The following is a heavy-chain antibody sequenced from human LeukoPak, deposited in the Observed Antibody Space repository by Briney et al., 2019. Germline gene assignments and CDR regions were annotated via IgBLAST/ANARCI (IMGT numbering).Heavy chain of an antibody. CDR3: ATDPEAAGPEYFQH. J-gene: IGHJ1*01. CDR1: GYTFTGYY. CDR2: INPNSGGT. D-gene: IGHD6-13*01. V-gene: IGHV1-2*02. Sequence: ASVKVSCKASGYTFTGYYMHWVRQAPGQGLEWMGWINPNSGGTNYAQKFQGRVTMTRDTSISTAYMELSSLRSEDTAVYYCATDPEAAGPEYFQHWGQGTLVTVSS.